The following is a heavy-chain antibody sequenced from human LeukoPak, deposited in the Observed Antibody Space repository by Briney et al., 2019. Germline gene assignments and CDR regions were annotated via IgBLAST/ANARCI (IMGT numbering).Heavy chain of an antibody. J-gene: IGHJ6*03. D-gene: IGHD6-19*01. CDR3: TKELHVAVAVADYYYFYMDV. V-gene: IGHV3-23*01. CDR2: INGGGNTT. Sequence: GGSLRLSCAPSGFAFSSFAMGWVRQSLGRGLEWLSTINGGGNTTFYADSVKGRFTISRDNSKNTLYLHMDSLRPDDTAIYYCTKELHVAVAVADYYYFYMDVWGRGAAVTVSS. CDR1: GFAFSSFA.